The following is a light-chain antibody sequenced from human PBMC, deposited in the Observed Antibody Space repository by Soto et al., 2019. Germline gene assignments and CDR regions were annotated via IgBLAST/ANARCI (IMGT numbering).Light chain of an antibody. V-gene: IGKV1-9*01. CDR2: AAS. J-gene: IGKJ5*01. CDR3: QQLTRYPIT. Sequence: DIQLTHSPSFLFASVRHRLTISCQASQGISTYVAWYQQKPGKAPQLMIYAASTLQRWVPSRCRGRGAGTEFTLTISSLKPEAFATYYCQQLTRYPITFGQGTRLEIK. CDR1: QGISTY.